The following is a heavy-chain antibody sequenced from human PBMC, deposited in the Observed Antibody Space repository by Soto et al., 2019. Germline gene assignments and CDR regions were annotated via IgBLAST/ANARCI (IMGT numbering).Heavy chain of an antibody. J-gene: IGHJ5*02. V-gene: IGHV4-59*08. CDR2: IYYGGTT. Sequence: QVQLQESGPGLVKPSETLYLTCTVSGGSLSPYYWTWIRQPPGKGLEWIGYIYYGGTTSYNPSLKSRVTISLETSKSQLSLGLSSVTAADTAIYYFARLGAHYQSLDPGGPGTLVTVSP. CDR1: GGSLSPYY. CDR3: ARLGAHYQSLDP. D-gene: IGHD2-2*01.